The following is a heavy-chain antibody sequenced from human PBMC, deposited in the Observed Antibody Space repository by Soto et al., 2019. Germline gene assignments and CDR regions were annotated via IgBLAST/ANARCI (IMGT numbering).Heavy chain of an antibody. V-gene: IGHV3-11*01. Sequence: GGSLRLSCAASGFTFSDCYMSWIRQAPGKGLEWVSYISSSGSTIYYADSVKGRFTISRDNAKNSLYLQMNSLRAEDAAVYYCARLLLEYYYYGMDVWGQGTTVTVSS. CDR3: ARLLLEYYYYGMDV. D-gene: IGHD1-1*01. CDR2: ISSSGSTI. CDR1: GFTFSDCY. J-gene: IGHJ6*02.